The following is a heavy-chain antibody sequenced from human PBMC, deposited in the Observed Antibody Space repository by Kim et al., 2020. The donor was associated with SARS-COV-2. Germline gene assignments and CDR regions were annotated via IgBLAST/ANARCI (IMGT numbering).Heavy chain of an antibody. CDR1: GFTFSSYA. D-gene: IGHD3-3*01. CDR2: ISYDGSNK. J-gene: IGHJ5*02. CDR3: ARDRYDFWSDLAPFDP. Sequence: GGSLRLSCAASGFTFSSYAMHWVRQAPGKGLEWVAVISYDGSNKYYADSVKGRFTISRDNSKDTLYLQMNSLRAEDTAVYYCARDRYDFWSDLAPFDPWGQGTLVTVSS. V-gene: IGHV3-30-3*01.